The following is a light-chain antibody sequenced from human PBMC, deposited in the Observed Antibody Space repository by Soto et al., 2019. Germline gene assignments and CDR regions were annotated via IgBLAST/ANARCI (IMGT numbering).Light chain of an antibody. V-gene: IGLV2-14*01. J-gene: IGLJ1*01. Sequence: QSALTQPASVSGSPGQSITISCTGTSSDVGGYNYVSWYQQHPGKAPKLMIYDVSNRPSGVSNRFSGSKSGNTASLTIAGLKAEEEADYYCSSYTSSSTNVFGNGTKLTVL. CDR1: SSDVGGYNY. CDR2: DVS. CDR3: SSYTSSSTNV.